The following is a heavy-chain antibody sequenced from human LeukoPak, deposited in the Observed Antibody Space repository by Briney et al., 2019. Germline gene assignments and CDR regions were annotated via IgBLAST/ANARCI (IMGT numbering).Heavy chain of an antibody. D-gene: IGHD6-13*01. V-gene: IGHV3-21*01. J-gene: IGHJ4*02. CDR2: ISSSSDYI. Sequence: GGSLRLSCAASGFTFSNAWMSWVRQAPGKGLEWVSSISSSSDYIYYADSVKGRFTIFRDNAKNSLYLQMNSLRVEDSAVYYCARDSGSSWREGLNYWGQGTLVTVSS. CDR3: ARDSGSSWREGLNY. CDR1: GFTFSNAW.